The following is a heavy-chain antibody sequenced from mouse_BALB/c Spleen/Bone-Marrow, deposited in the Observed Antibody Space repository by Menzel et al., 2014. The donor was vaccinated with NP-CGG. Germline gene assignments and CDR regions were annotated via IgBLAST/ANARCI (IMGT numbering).Heavy chain of an antibody. CDR2: IYPGDGDT. Sequence: QVQLKQSGAELARPGASVKLSCKASGYTFTSYWMQWVKQRPGQGLEWIGAIYPGDGDTRYTQKFKGKATLTADKSSSTAYMQLSSVASEDSAVYYCARWDDYDAWFAYWGQGTLVTVSA. CDR3: ARWDDYDAWFAY. V-gene: IGHV1-87*01. J-gene: IGHJ3*01. CDR1: GYTFTSYW. D-gene: IGHD2-4*01.